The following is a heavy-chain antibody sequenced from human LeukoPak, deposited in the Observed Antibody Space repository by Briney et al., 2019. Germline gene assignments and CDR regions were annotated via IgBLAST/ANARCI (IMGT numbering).Heavy chain of an antibody. V-gene: IGHV4-39*07. CDR2: IYHSGNT. D-gene: IGHD3-16*01. J-gene: IGHJ4*02. CDR3: ARDLHPRLTGYFDY. CDR1: GGSISSSSYY. Sequence: PSETLSLTCTVSGGSISSSSYYWGWIRQPPGKGLEWIGSIYHSGNTNYNPSLTSRLTTSVDTSKNEFSLNLMSMTAADTAVYYCARDLHPRLTGYFDYWGQGTVVTVSS.